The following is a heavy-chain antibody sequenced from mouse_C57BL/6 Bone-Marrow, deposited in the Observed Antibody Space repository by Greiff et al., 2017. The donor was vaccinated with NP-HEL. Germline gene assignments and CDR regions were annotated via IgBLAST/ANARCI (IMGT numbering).Heavy chain of an antibody. D-gene: IGHD1-1*01. V-gene: IGHV5-4*01. J-gene: IGHJ3*01. CDR2: ISDGGSYT. CDR1: GFTFSSYA. CDR3: ARDCYVSSLAWFAY. Sequence: EVMLVESGGGLVKPGGSLKLSCAASGFTFSSYAMSWVRQTPEKRLEWVATISDGGSYTYYPDNLKGRFIISRDNAKNNLYLQLSQVKSEDTDLYYCARDCYVSSLAWFAYWGQGTLVTVSA.